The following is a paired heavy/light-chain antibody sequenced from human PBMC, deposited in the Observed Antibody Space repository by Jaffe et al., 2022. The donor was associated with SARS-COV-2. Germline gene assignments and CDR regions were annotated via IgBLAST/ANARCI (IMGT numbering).Heavy chain of an antibody. CDR2: IYYSGDT. D-gene: IGHD2-21*01. V-gene: IGHV4-59*01. CDR3: ARVSVVYRWFDP. Sequence: QVQLQESGPGLLKPSETLSLTCTVSGGSFDTFYWTWVRQSPGKGLEWVGYIYYSGDTYYNPALKSRVIISLDTSKSQFSLQLNSVTAADTAVYYCARVSVVYRWFDPWGQGILVSVSS. CDR1: GGSFDTFY. J-gene: IGHJ5*02.
Light chain of an antibody. Sequence: QTVVAQEPSLTVSPGGTVTLTCASNTGAVTSASYPNWFQQKPGQVPRSLIYSTYNKHSWTPARFSGSLLGGKAALTLSGVRPEDEAEYYCLLYYGGAWVFGGGTKLTVL. J-gene: IGLJ3*02. CDR3: LLYYGGAWV. CDR2: STY. V-gene: IGLV7-43*01. CDR1: TGAVTSASY.